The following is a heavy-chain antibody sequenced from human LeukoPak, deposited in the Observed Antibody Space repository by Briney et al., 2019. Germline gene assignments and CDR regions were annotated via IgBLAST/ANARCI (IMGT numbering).Heavy chain of an antibody. J-gene: IGHJ5*02. Sequence: GASVKVSCKASGYTFTGYYMHWVRQAPGQGLEWMGWINPNSGGTKYAQKFQGSVTMTTDTSMSTAYMELSRLTSDDTAVYYCARAGGRSWFDPWGQGTLVTVSS. CDR1: GYTFTGYY. CDR2: INPNSGGT. V-gene: IGHV1-2*02. CDR3: ARAGGRSWFDP.